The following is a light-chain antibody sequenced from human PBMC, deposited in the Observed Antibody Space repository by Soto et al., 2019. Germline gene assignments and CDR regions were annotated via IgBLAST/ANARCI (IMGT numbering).Light chain of an antibody. CDR1: QFVSTN. Sequence: EIVMTQSPATLSVSPGERATLSCRASQFVSTNLAWYQQKPGQPPRLLIYGASTRATGIPARFSGSGSGTDFTLTISRLEPEDFAVYYCQQYKNWPLTFGGGTKVDI. CDR3: QQYKNWPLT. CDR2: GAS. J-gene: IGKJ4*01. V-gene: IGKV3D-15*01.